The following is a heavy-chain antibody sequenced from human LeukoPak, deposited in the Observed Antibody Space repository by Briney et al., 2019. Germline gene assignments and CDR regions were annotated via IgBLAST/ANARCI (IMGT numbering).Heavy chain of an antibody. CDR1: GGSISSGDYY. V-gene: IGHV4-30-4*01. CDR3: ASGGSRRHYYFDY. Sequence: SQTLSLTCTVSGGSISSGDYYWSWIRQPPGKGLEWIGYIYYSGSTYYNPSLKSRVTISVDTSKNQFSLKLSSVTAADTAVYYCASGGSRRHYYFDYWGQGTLVTVSS. D-gene: IGHD1-26*01. CDR2: IYYSGST. J-gene: IGHJ4*02.